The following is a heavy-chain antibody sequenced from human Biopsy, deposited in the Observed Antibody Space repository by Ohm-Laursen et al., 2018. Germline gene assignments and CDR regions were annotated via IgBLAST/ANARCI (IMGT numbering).Heavy chain of an antibody. D-gene: IGHD2-15*01. CDR2: IIPIFDAA. CDR1: GGTLSNYA. CDR3: ASDLLGREGYCGGRNCQIAY. V-gene: IGHV1-69*06. Sequence: SSVKVSCKTSGGTLSNYAINWVRQAPGQGLEWMGGIIPIFDAANYAQKFQDRVTITADKSTFTAYMELSSLRSEDTAVYCCASDLLGREGYCGGRNCQIAYWGQGTLVTVSS. J-gene: IGHJ4*02.